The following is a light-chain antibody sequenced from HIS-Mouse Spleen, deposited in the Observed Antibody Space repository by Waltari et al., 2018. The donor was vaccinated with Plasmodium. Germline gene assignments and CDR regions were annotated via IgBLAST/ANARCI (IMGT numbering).Light chain of an antibody. CDR3: QQYNNWSFT. CDR1: QSVRSN. V-gene: IGKV3-15*01. J-gene: IGKJ3*01. Sequence: ELVMTQSPATLSVSPGERATLSCRASQSVRSNLAWYQQKPGQAPRLLIYGASTRATGIPARFSGSGSGTEFTLTISSLQSEDVAVYYCQQYNNWSFTFGPGTKVDIK. CDR2: GAS.